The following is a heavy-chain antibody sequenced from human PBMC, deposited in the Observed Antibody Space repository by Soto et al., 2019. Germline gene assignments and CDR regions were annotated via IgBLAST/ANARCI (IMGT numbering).Heavy chain of an antibody. D-gene: IGHD2-15*01. CDR3: ASVETQRYYYGMDV. J-gene: IGHJ6*02. V-gene: IGHV1-69*13. CDR2: IIPIFGTA. CDR1: GGTFSSYA. Sequence: SVKVSCKASGGTFSSYAMRWVRQAPGQGLEWMGGIIPIFGTANYAQKFQGRVTITADESTSTAYMELSSLRSEDTAVYYCASVETQRYYYGMDVWGQGTTVTVS.